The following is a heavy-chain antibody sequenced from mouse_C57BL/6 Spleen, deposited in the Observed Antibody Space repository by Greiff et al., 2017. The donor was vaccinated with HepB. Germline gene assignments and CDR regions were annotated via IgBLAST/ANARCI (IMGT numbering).Heavy chain of an antibody. V-gene: IGHV1-64*01. CDR3: ARWLQYYFDY. Sequence: QVHVKQPGAELVKPGASVKLSCKASGYTFTSYWMHWVKQRPGQGLEWIGMIHPNSGSTNYNEKFKSKATLTVDKSSSTAYMQLSSLTSEDSAVYYCARWLQYYFDYWGQGTTLTVSS. D-gene: IGHD1-2*01. CDR2: IHPNSGST. J-gene: IGHJ2*01. CDR1: GYTFTSYW.